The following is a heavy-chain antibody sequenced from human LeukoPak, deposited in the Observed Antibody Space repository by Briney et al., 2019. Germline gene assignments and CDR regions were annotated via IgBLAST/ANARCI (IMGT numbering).Heavy chain of an antibody. D-gene: IGHD4-17*01. V-gene: IGHV3-53*01. J-gene: IGHJ4*02. Sequence: GGSLRLSCAASGFTVSSNYMSWVRQAPGKGLERVSVIYSGGSTYYADSVKGRFTISRDNSKNTVYLQMNSLRAEDTAVYYCARVGSPTYGDYDYWGQGTLVTVSS. CDR3: ARVGSPTYGDYDY. CDR1: GFTVSSNY. CDR2: IYSGGST.